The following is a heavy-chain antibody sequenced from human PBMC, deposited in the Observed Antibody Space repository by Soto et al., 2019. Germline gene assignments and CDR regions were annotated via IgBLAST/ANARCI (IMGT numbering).Heavy chain of an antibody. CDR1: GFSFSRHT. Sequence: QVQLEESGGGVVQPGRSLRLSCAASGFSFSRHTMNWIRQAPGKGLEWVASISYDGTNKYYADSVKGRFTISRDNSKNTMSVQMDSLRAEDTAVYYCAKXXVRXXXXXXXXYFXYWGQGTLVTVSS. J-gene: IGHJ4*02. V-gene: IGHV3-30*04. CDR3: AKXXVRXXXXXXXXYFXY. D-gene: IGHD3-16*01. CDR2: ISYDGTNK.